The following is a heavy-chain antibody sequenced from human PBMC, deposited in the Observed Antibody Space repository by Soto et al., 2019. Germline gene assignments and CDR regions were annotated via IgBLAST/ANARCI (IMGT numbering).Heavy chain of an antibody. CDR1: DGSFSGYY. CDR2: INHVGNT. V-gene: IGHV4-34*01. D-gene: IGHD6-13*01. Sequence: SETLSLTCAVSDGSFSGYYWSWIRQPPGKGLGWIGEINHVGNTNYNPSLKSRVTISVDPSKKQFSLNLSSVTAADTAVYYCASGIRGVGAAGAVAWFDPWGQGTLVTVSS. CDR3: ASGIRGVGAAGAVAWFDP. J-gene: IGHJ5*02.